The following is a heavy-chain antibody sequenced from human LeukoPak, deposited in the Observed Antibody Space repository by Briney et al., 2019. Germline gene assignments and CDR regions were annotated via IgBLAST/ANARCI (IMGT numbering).Heavy chain of an antibody. J-gene: IGHJ4*02. D-gene: IGHD1-14*01. CDR1: GFPFSDTW. CDR2: IKSKARGGAT. V-gene: IGHV3-15*01. CDR3: TTESGYKTARQRGFDS. Sequence: AGGSLRLSCAASGFPFSDTWMSWVRQAPGKGLELIGHIKSKARGGATEYAAPAKGRFTISRDYSKEMLFLEMNSLKIEDTAVYYCTTESGYKTARQRGFDSWGQGTLVTVSS.